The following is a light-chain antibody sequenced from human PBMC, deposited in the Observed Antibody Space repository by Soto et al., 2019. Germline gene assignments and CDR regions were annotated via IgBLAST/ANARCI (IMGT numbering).Light chain of an antibody. J-gene: IGLJ3*02. V-gene: IGLV2-14*01. Sequence: QSVLTQPASVSGSPGQSIAISCTGTSSDVGGYNFLSWYQQHPGKAPKLMIYEVTNRPSGVSNRFSGSKSGNTASLTISGLQAEDEADYYCSSYTSTNTWVFGGGTKLTVL. CDR2: EVT. CDR1: SSDVGGYNF. CDR3: SSYTSTNTWV.